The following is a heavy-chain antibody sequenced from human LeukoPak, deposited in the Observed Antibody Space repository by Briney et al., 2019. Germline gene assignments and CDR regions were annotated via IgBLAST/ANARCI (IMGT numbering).Heavy chain of an antibody. J-gene: IGHJ4*02. Sequence: SETLSLTCAVYGGSFSGYYWSWIRQPPGKGLEWIGEINHSGSTNYNPSLKSRVTISVDTSKNQFSLKLSSVTAADTAVYYCARYGDMAAAGNTFDYWGQGTLVTVSS. D-gene: IGHD6-13*01. CDR3: ARYGDMAAAGNTFDY. V-gene: IGHV4-34*01. CDR2: INHSGST. CDR1: GGSFSGYY.